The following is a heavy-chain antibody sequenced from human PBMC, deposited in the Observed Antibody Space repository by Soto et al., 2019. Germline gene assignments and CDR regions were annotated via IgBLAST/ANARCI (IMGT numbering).Heavy chain of an antibody. CDR1: GLTFSDRY. CDR2: IRKKTNSYTT. J-gene: IGHJ4*02. CDR3: TTVTTVGYYFDY. D-gene: IGHD4-17*01. Sequence: PGGSLRLSCAASGLTFSDRYMDWVRQAPGKGLEWVGRIRKKTNSYTTEYAASVKGRFIISRDDSTNSLYLQMSSLKTEDTDVYYCTTVTTVGYYFDYWGQGTLVTVSS. V-gene: IGHV3-72*01.